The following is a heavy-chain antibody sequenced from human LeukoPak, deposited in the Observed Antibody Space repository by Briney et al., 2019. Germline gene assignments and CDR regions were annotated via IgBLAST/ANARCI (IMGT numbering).Heavy chain of an antibody. CDR1: GFTFSSYW. Sequence: GGSLRLSCAASGFTFSSYWMSWVRQAPGKGLERVANIKQDGSEKYYVDSVKGRFTISRDNAKNSLYLQMNSLRAEDTAVYYCASIKGSGWYVGYWGQGTLVTVSS. CDR3: ASIKGSGWYVGY. D-gene: IGHD6-19*01. CDR2: IKQDGSEK. V-gene: IGHV3-7*01. J-gene: IGHJ4*02.